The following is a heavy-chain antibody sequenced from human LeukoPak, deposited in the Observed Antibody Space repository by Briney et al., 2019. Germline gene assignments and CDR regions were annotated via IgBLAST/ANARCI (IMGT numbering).Heavy chain of an antibody. CDR1: GGSISSSSYY. CDR3: ARLIGPYDSSGYPDY. Sequence: SETLSLTCTVSGGSISSSSYYWGWIRQPPGKGLEWIGSIYYSGSTYYNPSLKSRVTISVDTSKNQFSLKLSSVTAADTAVYYCARLIGPYDSSGYPDYWGQGTLVTVSS. CDR2: IYYSGST. J-gene: IGHJ4*02. D-gene: IGHD3-22*01. V-gene: IGHV4-39*01.